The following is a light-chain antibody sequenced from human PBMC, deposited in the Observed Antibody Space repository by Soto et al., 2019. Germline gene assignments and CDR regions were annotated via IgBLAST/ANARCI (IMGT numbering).Light chain of an antibody. CDR3: QSYDSSLSDVV. J-gene: IGLJ2*01. CDR2: XNS. CDR1: SSNIGAGYD. Sequence: QSVLTQPPSVSGAPGXXXXISXXGSSSNIGAGYDVHWYQQLPGTAPKLXXXXNSNRPSGVPDRFSGSKSGXSASLAITGLQAEDEADYYCQSYDSSLSDVVFGGGTKLTVL. V-gene: IGLV1-40*01.